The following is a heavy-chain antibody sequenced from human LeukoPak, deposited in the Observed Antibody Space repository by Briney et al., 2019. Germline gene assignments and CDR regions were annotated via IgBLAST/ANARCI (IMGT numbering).Heavy chain of an antibody. CDR3: ARARGAGPGAHFDY. J-gene: IGHJ4*02. V-gene: IGHV3-48*04. Sequence: GGSLRLSCAASGFTFSSFSMNWVRQAPGKGLEWVSYIRTSGTNTDYTGSVKGRFTISRDNAKNSLYLQMNSLRAEDTAAYYCARARGAGPGAHFDYWGQGTPVIVSS. CDR2: IRTSGTNT. D-gene: IGHD3-10*01. CDR1: GFTFSSFS.